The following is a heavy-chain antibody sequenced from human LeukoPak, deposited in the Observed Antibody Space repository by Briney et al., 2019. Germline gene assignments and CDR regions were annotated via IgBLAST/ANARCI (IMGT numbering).Heavy chain of an antibody. CDR3: TRVGHFDEGIDY. CDR1: GFPLSSYW. J-gene: IGHJ4*02. Sequence: GGSLRLSCVASGFPLSSYWMTWVRQAPGKGLEWVANIKQDGSQKSYVDAVKGPFTISRDNAKNSLSLQMNSLRAEDTAIYYCTRVGHFDEGIDYWGQGTLVTVSS. CDR2: IKQDGSQK. V-gene: IGHV3-7*04. D-gene: IGHD3-9*01.